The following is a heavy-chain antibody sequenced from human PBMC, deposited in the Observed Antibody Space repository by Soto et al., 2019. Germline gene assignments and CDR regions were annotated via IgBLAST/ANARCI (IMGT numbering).Heavy chain of an antibody. CDR3: ARVLYGSGNGFDY. V-gene: IGHV5-51*01. Sequence: GESLKISCKGSGYSLTSYWIGWVRQMPGKSLEWMGIIYPGDSDTRYSPSFQGQVTISADKSISTAYLQWSSLKASDTAMYYCARVLYGSGNGFDYWGQGTLVTVSS. CDR2: IYPGDSDT. J-gene: IGHJ4*02. CDR1: GYSLTSYW. D-gene: IGHD3-10*01.